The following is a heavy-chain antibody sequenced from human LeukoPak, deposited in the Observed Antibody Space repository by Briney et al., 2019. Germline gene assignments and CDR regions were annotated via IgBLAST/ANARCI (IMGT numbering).Heavy chain of an antibody. J-gene: IGHJ4*02. CDR2: IRYDGSNK. V-gene: IGHV3-30*02. Sequence: QPGGYLRLSCAASGFTFSSYGMHWVRQAPGKGLEWVAFIRYDGSNKYYADSVKGRVTISRDNSKNTLYLQMNSLRAEDTAVYYCAKEHGGMSDYWGQGTLVTVSS. CDR1: GFTFSSYG. D-gene: IGHD4-23*01. CDR3: AKEHGGMSDY.